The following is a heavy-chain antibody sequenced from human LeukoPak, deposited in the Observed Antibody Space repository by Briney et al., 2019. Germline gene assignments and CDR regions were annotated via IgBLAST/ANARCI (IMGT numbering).Heavy chain of an antibody. Sequence: SETLSLTCAVYGGSFSGYYWSWIRQPPGKGLEWIGEINHSGSTNYNPSLKSRVTISVDTSKNQFSLKLSSVTAADTAVYYCAWLGGYSYGYGYWGQGTLVTVSS. CDR3: AWLGGYSYGYGY. D-gene: IGHD5-18*01. CDR2: INHSGST. CDR1: GGSFSGYY. J-gene: IGHJ4*02. V-gene: IGHV4-34*01.